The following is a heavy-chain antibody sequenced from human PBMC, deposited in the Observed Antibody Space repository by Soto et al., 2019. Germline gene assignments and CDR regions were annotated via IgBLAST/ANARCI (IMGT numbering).Heavy chain of an antibody. CDR3: ARGFCSSTSCYTNWFDP. D-gene: IGHD2-2*02. V-gene: IGHV4-30-2*01. Sequence: QLQLQESGSGLVKPSQTLSLTCAVSGGSISSGGYSWSWIRQPPGKGLEWVGYIYHSGSTYYNPSLKSRVTISVDRSKNQFSLKLSSVTAADTAVYYCARGFCSSTSCYTNWFDPWGQGTLVTVSS. J-gene: IGHJ5*02. CDR2: IYHSGST. CDR1: GGSISSGGYS.